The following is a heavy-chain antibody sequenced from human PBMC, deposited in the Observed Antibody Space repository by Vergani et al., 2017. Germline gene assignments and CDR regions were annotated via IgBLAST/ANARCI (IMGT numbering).Heavy chain of an antibody. J-gene: IGHJ4*02. CDR2: ISWNSGSI. CDR1: GFTFDDYA. CDR3: AKVSAAGYYFYY. D-gene: IGHD6-13*01. V-gene: IGHV3-9*01. Sequence: EVQLVESGGGLVQPGRSLRLSCAASGFTFDDYAMPWVRQAPGKGLEWVSGISWNSGSIGYADAVKGRFTISRDNAKNSLYLQMNSLRAEDTALYYCAKVSAAGYYFYYWGQGSLVTVSS.